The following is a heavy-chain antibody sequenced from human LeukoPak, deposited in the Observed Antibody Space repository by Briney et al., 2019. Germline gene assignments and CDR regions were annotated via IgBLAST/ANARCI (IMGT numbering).Heavy chain of an antibody. Sequence: GGSLRLSCAASGFTFSSYAMSWVRQAPGKGLEWVSAISGSGSTYYADSVKGRFTISRDNSKNTLYLQMNSLRAEDTAVYYCAKDVVVVPAAPFDYWGQGTLVTVSS. J-gene: IGHJ4*02. D-gene: IGHD2-2*01. V-gene: IGHV3-23*01. CDR1: GFTFSSYA. CDR2: ISGSGST. CDR3: AKDVVVVPAAPFDY.